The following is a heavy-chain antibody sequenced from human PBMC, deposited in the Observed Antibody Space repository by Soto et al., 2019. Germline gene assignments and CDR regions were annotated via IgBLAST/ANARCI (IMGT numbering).Heavy chain of an antibody. CDR3: VKFCGGDCYNY. CDR1: GFDFSNYA. D-gene: IGHD2-21*02. J-gene: IGHJ4*02. V-gene: IGHV3-30-3*02. CDR2: ISFDGGDE. Sequence: QVQVVESGGGVGQPGRSLRLSCAASGFDFSNYAMHWVRQPPGKAPEWLATISFDGGDEFYADSVKGRFTISRDNSKSTLSLHMNSLRAEDTAVSYCVKFCGGDCYNYWGQGTLVTVSS.